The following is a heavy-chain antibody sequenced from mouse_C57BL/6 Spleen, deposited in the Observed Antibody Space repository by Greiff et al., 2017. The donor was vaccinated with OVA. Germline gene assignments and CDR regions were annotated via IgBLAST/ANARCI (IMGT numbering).Heavy chain of an antibody. CDR2: INPGSGGT. CDR3: ARGDYYGSSLFDY. V-gene: IGHV1-54*01. D-gene: IGHD1-1*01. Sequence: VKLKESGAELVRPGTSVKVSCKASGYAFTNYLIEWVKQRPGQGLEWIGVINPGSGGTNYNEKFKGKATLTADKSSSTAYMQLSSLTSEDSAVYFCARGDYYGSSLFDYWGQGTTLTVSS. CDR1: GYAFTNYL. J-gene: IGHJ2*01.